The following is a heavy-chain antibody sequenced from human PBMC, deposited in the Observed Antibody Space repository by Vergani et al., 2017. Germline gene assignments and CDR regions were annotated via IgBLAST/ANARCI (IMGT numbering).Heavy chain of an antibody. CDR1: GFTFSSNY. V-gene: IGHV3-66*02. CDR2: IYSSGST. D-gene: IGHD2-15*01. Sequence: EVQLVESGGGLVQPGGSLRLSCAASGFTFSSNYMSWVRQAPGKGLEWVSVIYSSGSTYYADPVKRRFTMSRDNYKNTLYLQMNSMRTEDTAVYYCARDKGAVVGGQRYYYYYGMDVWGQGTTVTVSS. J-gene: IGHJ6*02. CDR3: ARDKGAVVGGQRYYYYYGMDV.